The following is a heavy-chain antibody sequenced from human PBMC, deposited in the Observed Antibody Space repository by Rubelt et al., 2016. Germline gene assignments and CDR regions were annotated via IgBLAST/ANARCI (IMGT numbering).Heavy chain of an antibody. D-gene: IGHD4-17*01. V-gene: IGHV3-74*01. CDR2: LIRDASSA. J-gene: IGHJ4*02. Sequence: QVPGKGLVWVSRLIRDASSAIYADSVKGRFTTSRDNAKSTLYLQMNSLRAEDTAVYYCATGLREAFDLWGQGTLVTVSS. CDR3: ATGLREAFDL.